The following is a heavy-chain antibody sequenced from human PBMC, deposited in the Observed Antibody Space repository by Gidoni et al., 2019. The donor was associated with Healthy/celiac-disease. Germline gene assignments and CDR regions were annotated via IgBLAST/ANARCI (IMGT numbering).Heavy chain of an antibody. Sequence: EVPLVESGGGLVQPGGSLRLSCAASGFTFSSYSMNWVRQAPGKGLEWVSYISSSSSTIYYADSVKGRFTISRDNAKNSLYLQMNSLRAEDTAVYYCAREEKEGYYYYGMDVWGQGTTVTVSS. J-gene: IGHJ6*02. CDR2: ISSSSSTI. V-gene: IGHV3-48*01. CDR3: AREEKEGYYYYGMDV. CDR1: GFTFSSYS.